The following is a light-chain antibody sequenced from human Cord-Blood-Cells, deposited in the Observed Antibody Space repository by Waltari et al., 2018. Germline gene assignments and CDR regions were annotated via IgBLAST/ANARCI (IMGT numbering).Light chain of an antibody. CDR2: VGS. CDR1: RSDVGGINL. V-gene: IGLV2-23*01. CDR3: CSYAGSSTYV. Sequence: QSALPHPASVSGSPGQSITTSCPGTRSDVGGINLFPWYQQPPAKAPKRMIYVGSKRSAGVSSRFSGSKSGNAASLTISGLQAEDEADYYCCSYAGSSTYVFGTGTKVTVL. J-gene: IGLJ1*01.